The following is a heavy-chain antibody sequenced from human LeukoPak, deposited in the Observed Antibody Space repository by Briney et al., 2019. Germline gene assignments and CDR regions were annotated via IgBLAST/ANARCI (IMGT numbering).Heavy chain of an antibody. CDR1: GYTFTGYY. Sequence: GASVKVSCKASGYTFTGYYMHWVRQAPGQGLEWMGWINPNSGGTNYAQKFQGRVTMTRDTSISTAYMELSRLRSDDTAVYYCARSLVQSYYDFWSGYYTSRYFDYWGQGTLVTVPS. CDR3: ARSLVQSYYDFWSGYYTSRYFDY. D-gene: IGHD3-3*01. V-gene: IGHV1-2*02. CDR2: INPNSGGT. J-gene: IGHJ4*02.